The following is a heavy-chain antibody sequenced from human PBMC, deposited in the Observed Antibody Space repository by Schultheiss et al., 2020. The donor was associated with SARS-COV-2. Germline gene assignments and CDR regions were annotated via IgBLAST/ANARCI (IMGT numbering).Heavy chain of an antibody. Sequence: GGSLRLSCSASGFTFGDYAMSWFRQAPGKGLEWVSAISGSGGSTYYADSVKGRFTISRDNSKNTLYLQMNSLRAEDTAVYYCAKNLRNGIPVYDYWGRGTLVTVSS. D-gene: IGHD1-20*01. CDR1: GFTFGDYA. J-gene: IGHJ4*01. CDR3: AKNLRNGIPVYDY. CDR2: ISGSGGST. V-gene: IGHV3-23*01.